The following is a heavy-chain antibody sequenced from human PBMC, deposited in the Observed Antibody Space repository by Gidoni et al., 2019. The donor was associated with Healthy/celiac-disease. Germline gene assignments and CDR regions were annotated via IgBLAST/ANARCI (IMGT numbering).Heavy chain of an antibody. J-gene: IGHJ4*02. V-gene: IGHV3-23*01. Sequence: EVQLLESGGGLVQPGGSLRLCCAASGFTFSSYAMSWVRQAPGKGLEWGSAISGSGGSTYYADSVKGRFTISRDNSKNTLYLQMNSLRAEDTAVYYCAKEYYYDSSGYYSFDYWGQGTLVTVSS. CDR2: ISGSGGST. CDR3: AKEYYYDSSGYYSFDY. D-gene: IGHD3-22*01. CDR1: GFTFSSYA.